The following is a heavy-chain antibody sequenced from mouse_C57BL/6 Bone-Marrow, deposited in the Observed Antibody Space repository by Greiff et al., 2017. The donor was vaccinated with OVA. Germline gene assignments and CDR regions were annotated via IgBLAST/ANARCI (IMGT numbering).Heavy chain of an antibody. Sequence: QVQLKQSGAELVRPGASVTLSCKASGYTFTDYEMHWVKQTPVHGLDWIGAIDPETGGTASNQKFKGKAILTADKSSSTDYMELRSLTSEDAAVYYCTNIWYHDYWGQGTTLTVSS. CDR3: TNIWYHDY. J-gene: IGHJ2*01. CDR2: IDPETGGT. CDR1: GYTFTDYE. D-gene: IGHD2-1*01. V-gene: IGHV1-15*01.